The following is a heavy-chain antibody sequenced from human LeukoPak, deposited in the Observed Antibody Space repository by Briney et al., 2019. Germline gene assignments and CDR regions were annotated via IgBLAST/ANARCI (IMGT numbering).Heavy chain of an antibody. V-gene: IGHV3-21*01. CDR1: GFTFSSYN. D-gene: IGHD4-17*01. CDR3: ASYGDYSDAFDI. Sequence: PGGSLRLSCAASGFTFSSYNMNWVRQAPGKGLEWAASISSTSSYIYYAESVKGRFTISRDNAKNTLYLQMDSLRAEDTAVYYCASYGDYSDAFDIWGQGTMVTVSS. J-gene: IGHJ3*02. CDR2: ISSTSSYI.